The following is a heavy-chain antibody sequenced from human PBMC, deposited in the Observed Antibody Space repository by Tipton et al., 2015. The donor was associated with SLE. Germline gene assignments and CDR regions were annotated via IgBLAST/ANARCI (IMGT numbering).Heavy chain of an antibody. V-gene: IGHV4-34*01. CDR3: AKSPIAAAARYFDY. J-gene: IGHJ4*02. D-gene: IGHD6-13*01. CDR1: GGSFSGYY. CDR2: INHSGST. Sequence: TLSLTCAVYGGSFSGYYWSWIRQPPGKGLEWIGEINHSGSTNYNPSLKSRVTISGDTSKNQFSLKLSSVTAADTAVYYCAKSPIAAAARYFDYWGQGTLVTVSS.